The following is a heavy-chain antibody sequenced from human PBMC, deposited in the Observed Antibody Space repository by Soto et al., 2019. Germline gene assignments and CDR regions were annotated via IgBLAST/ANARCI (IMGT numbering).Heavy chain of an antibody. CDR3: ARDRLIAVTGLLHY. Sequence: QVQLVQSGAEVKKPGASVKVSCKTSGYPFTSYGINWVRQAPGQGPEWMGWISAYNGKTSYTQKFQGRVTMTTDTSTSTAYMEMRILRSDVTAVYYCARDRLIAVTGLLHYWGQGTLVTVSS. CDR1: GYPFTSYG. D-gene: IGHD6-19*01. CDR2: ISAYNGKT. J-gene: IGHJ4*02. V-gene: IGHV1-18*01.